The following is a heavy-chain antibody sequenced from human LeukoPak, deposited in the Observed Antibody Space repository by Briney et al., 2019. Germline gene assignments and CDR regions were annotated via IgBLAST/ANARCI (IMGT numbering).Heavy chain of an antibody. Sequence: SETLSLTCTVSGGSISSYYWSWIRQPPGKGLEWIGYIYYSGSTNYNPSLKSRVTISVDTSKNQFSLKLSSVTAADTAVYYCARGLVVVPAAIGYYYYYMDVWGKGTTVTVSS. D-gene: IGHD2-2*02. CDR2: IYYSGST. CDR3: ARGLVVVPAAIGYYYYYMDV. V-gene: IGHV4-59*01. J-gene: IGHJ6*03. CDR1: GGSISSYY.